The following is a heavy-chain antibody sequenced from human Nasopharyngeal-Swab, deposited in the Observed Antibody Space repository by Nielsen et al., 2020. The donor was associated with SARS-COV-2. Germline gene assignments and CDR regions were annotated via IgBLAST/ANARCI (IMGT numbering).Heavy chain of an antibody. CDR1: AFTFSSYS. J-gene: IGHJ6*02. V-gene: IGHV3-48*04. D-gene: IGHD2-15*01. CDR3: AGGYCSGGSCYPTPPYYYYRMDV. Sequence: GGSLRLSCAAYAFTFSSYSFTWVRQARGKGSEGVSYISSSSSTIYYADSVKGRFTISRDNAKNSLYLQMNSLRAEDTAVYYCAGGYCSGGSCYPTPPYYYYRMDVWGQGTTVSVAS. CDR2: ISSSSSTI.